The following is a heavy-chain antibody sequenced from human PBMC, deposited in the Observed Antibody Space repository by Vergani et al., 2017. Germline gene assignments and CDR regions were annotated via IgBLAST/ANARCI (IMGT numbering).Heavy chain of an antibody. CDR3: ARHSTGEWLVTLCCVDPY. V-gene: IGHV4-39*01. CDR2: IYYSGST. J-gene: IGHJ4*03. D-gene: IGHD6-19*01. Sequence: QLQLQESGPGLVKPSATLSLTCSVSGASIRSSNYYWGWIRQPPGKGLEWIASIYYSGSTYYNPSLKSRVTISVDTSKNQFSLKLSSVTAADTAVYFCARHSTGEWLVTLCCVDPYWGQGIVIIVSS. CDR1: GASIRSSNYY.